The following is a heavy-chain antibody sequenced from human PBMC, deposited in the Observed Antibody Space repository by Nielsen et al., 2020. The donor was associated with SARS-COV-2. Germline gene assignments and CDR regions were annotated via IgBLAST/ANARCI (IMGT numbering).Heavy chain of an antibody. V-gene: IGHV3-21*01. CDR2: ISRSSSYI. D-gene: IGHD3-10*01. J-gene: IGHJ6*02. CDR3: AAYYASGSYSSGSSNYYYYGKDV. Sequence: GGSLRLSCVASGFTFSSYNMNWVHPAPGKGLEWVSCISRSSSYIYYEDSVQGRFTISRDNAENSLYLQMNSLRAEDTAVYYCAAYYASGSYSSGSSNYYYYGKDVWGQGTTVTVSS. CDR1: GFTFSSYN.